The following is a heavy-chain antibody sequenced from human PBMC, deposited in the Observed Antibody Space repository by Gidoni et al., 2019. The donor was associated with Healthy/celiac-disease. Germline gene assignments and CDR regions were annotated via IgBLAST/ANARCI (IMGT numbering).Heavy chain of an antibody. J-gene: IGHJ4*02. Sequence: QVQLVQSGAAVKKPGSSVKVSCKASGGTFSSYAISWVRQAPGRGLEWMGGIIPSFGTANYAQKFQGRVTITAEESTSTAYMELSSLRSEDTAVYYCARVVRSGSCYVDWGQGTLVTVSS. V-gene: IGHV1-69*01. CDR3: ARVVRSGSCYVD. CDR2: IIPSFGTA. D-gene: IGHD2-15*01. CDR1: GGTFSSYA.